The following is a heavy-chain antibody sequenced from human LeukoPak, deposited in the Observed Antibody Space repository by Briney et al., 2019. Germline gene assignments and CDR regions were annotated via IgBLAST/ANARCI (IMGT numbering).Heavy chain of an antibody. CDR2: IYYSGST. J-gene: IGHJ5*02. D-gene: IGHD1-7*01. V-gene: IGHV4-59*01. CDR1: GGSISSYY. Sequence: SGTLSLTCTVSGGSISSYYWSWIRQPPGKGLEWIGYIYYSGSTNYNPSLKSRVTISVDTSKNQFSLKLSSVTAADTAVYYCARRKNSGWFDPWGQGTLVTVSS. CDR3: ARRKNSGWFDP.